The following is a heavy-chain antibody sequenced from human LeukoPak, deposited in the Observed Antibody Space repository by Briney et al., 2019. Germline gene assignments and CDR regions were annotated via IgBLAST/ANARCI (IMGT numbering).Heavy chain of an antibody. CDR3: ARDLGYSAYATVRGYAVDI. J-gene: IGHJ3*02. V-gene: IGHV3-66*01. CDR1: GFTVSTNY. D-gene: IGHD5-12*01. Sequence: GGSLRLSCAASGFTVSTNYMSGVRQAPGKGLEWVSIIYSGGSTYYADSVRGRFTISRDNSKNTLYLQMNSLRAEDTAVYYCARDLGYSAYATVRGYAVDIWGQGTMVTVSS. CDR2: IYSGGST.